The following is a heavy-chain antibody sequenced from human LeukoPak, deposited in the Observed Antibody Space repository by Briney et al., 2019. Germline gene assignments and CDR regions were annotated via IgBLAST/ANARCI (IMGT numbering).Heavy chain of an antibody. Sequence: GGSLRLSXAASGFTFSSYSMNWVGQAPGKGLEWVSSISSSSSYIYYADSVRGRFTISRDNAKSSLYLQMNSLRAEDTAVYYCTRMIFYSSSPLDYWGQGTLVTVSS. CDR2: ISSSSSYI. D-gene: IGHD6-6*01. J-gene: IGHJ4*02. CDR3: TRMIFYSSSPLDY. V-gene: IGHV3-21*01. CDR1: GFTFSSYS.